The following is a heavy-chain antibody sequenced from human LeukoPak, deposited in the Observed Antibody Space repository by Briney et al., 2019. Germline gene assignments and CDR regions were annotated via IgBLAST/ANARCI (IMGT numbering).Heavy chain of an antibody. CDR3: ARVDSSGSPVDY. Sequence: SVKVSCKASGGTFSSYAISWVRQAPGQGLEWMGGIIPIFGTANYTQKFQGRVTITADESTSTAYMELSSLRSEDTAVYYCARVDSSGSPVDYWGQGTLVTVSS. CDR2: IIPIFGTA. J-gene: IGHJ4*02. CDR1: GGTFSSYA. V-gene: IGHV1-69*13. D-gene: IGHD6-19*01.